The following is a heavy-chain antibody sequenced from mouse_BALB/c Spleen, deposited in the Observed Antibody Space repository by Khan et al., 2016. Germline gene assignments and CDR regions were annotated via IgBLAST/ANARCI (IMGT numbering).Heavy chain of an antibody. D-gene: IGHD2-13*01. V-gene: IGHV2-4-1*01. Sequence: QVQLKQSGPGLVQPSQSLSITCTVSGFSLTSYGVHWVRQSPGKGLEWLGVIWSGGNTDYNAAFISRLSISKDNSTSQVFFKMNSLQADDTAIYYCARRGGLYGDYGFAYWGQGTLVTVSA. CDR3: ARRGGLYGDYGFAY. CDR1: GFSLTSYG. J-gene: IGHJ3*01. CDR2: IWSGGNT.